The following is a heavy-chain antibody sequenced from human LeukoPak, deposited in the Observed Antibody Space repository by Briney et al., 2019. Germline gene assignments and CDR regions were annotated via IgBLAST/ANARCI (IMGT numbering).Heavy chain of an antibody. J-gene: IGHJ5*02. D-gene: IGHD5-24*01. Sequence: GASVKVSCKASGYTFTSYGISWVRQAPGQGLEWMGWISAYNGNTNYAQKLQGRITMSRDTSTSTVYMELSSLRSEDTAFYYCATDHSMANTAWWFDPWAQGTLVTVSS. CDR1: GYTFTSYG. CDR3: ATDHSMANTAWWFDP. V-gene: IGHV1-18*01. CDR2: ISAYNGNT.